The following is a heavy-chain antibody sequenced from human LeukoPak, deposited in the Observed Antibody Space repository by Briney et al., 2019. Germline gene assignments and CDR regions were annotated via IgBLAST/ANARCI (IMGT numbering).Heavy chain of an antibody. CDR1: GFTFSNAW. J-gene: IGHJ4*02. CDR2: ISSSSSTI. V-gene: IGHV3-48*01. D-gene: IGHD3-22*01. CDR3: ARDAPYDSSGYYFDY. Sequence: GGSLRLSCAASGFTFSNAWMNWVRQAPGKGLEWVSYISSSSSTIYYADSVKGRFTISRDNAKNSLYLQMNSLRAEDTAVYYCARDAPYDSSGYYFDYWGQGTLVTVSS.